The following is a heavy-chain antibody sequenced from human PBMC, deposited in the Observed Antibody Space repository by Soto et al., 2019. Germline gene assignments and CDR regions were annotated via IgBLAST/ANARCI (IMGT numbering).Heavy chain of an antibody. V-gene: IGHV4-59*01. CDR2: IYYSGST. J-gene: IGHJ4*02. CDR1: GGSISSYY. D-gene: IGHD6-19*01. Sequence: SETLSLTCTVSGGSISSYYWSWIRQPPGKGLEWIGYIYYSGSTNYNPSLKSRVTISVDTSKNQFSLKLSSVTAADTAVYYCAGGGYSSDDYWGQGTQVTVSS. CDR3: AGGGYSSDDY.